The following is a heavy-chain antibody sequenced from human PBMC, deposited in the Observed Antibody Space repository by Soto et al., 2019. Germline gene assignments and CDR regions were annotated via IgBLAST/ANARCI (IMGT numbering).Heavy chain of an antibody. D-gene: IGHD7-27*01. CDR2: IAHDGSEK. V-gene: IGHV3-7*03. CDR1: GFTFSSWW. CDR3: ARESNAHFDY. Sequence: EVQLVESGGGLVQPGGSLRLSCAVSGFTFSSWWMSWVRQAPGRGLEWVATIAHDGSEKFYVDPVKGRFTISRDNTKNSLYLQMNSPRAEDTAVYYCARESNAHFDYWGQGTLVTVSS. J-gene: IGHJ4*02.